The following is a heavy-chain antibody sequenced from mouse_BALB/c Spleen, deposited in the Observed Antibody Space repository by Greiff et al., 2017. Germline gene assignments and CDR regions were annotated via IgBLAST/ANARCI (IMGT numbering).Heavy chain of an antibody. D-gene: IGHD2-4*01. V-gene: IGHV1-87*01. CDR1: GYTFTSYW. Sequence: QVQLQQSGAELARPGASVKLSCKASGYTFTSYWMQWVKQRPGQGLEWIGAIYPGDGDTRYTQKFKGKATLTADKSSSTAYMQLSSLASEDSAVYYCARRGIYYDYFSAMDYWGQGTSVTVSS. J-gene: IGHJ4*01. CDR3: ARRGIYYDYFSAMDY. CDR2: IYPGDGDT.